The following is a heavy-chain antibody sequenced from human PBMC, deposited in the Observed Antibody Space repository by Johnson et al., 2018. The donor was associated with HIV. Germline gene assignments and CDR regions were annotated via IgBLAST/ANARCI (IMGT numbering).Heavy chain of an antibody. J-gene: IGHJ3*02. Sequence: EVQLVESGGGLVQPGGSLSLSCAGSGFPFSRFVMTWVRQAPGKGLEWVSAITIDGDDTNYADSVKGRFIISRDNSKNTLSLQMNNLRAEDTAVYYCAKDISQWLIRAFDIWGQGTMVTVSS. CDR1: GFPFSRFV. CDR3: AKDISQWLIRAFDI. D-gene: IGHD3-22*01. CDR2: ITIDGDDT. V-gene: IGHV3-23*04.